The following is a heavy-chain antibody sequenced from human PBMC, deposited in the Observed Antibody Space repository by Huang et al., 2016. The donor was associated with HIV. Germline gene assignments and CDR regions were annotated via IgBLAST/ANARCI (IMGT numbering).Heavy chain of an antibody. J-gene: IGHJ6*03. CDR3: AKVAAGQPFHFYYYMDA. CDR2: SIPLYGSA. Sequence: QVNLVQSGAEVRKPGSSVKVSCKASGGTFKKYAISWVRRAPGQGLEGMGGSIPLYGSAEYAEKFQDRVTLTADGSTNTAYLELDRLTSEDTAVYYCAKVAAGQPFHFYYYMDAWGDGTTVSVSS. V-gene: IGHV1-69*13. CDR1: GGTFKKYA. D-gene: IGHD3-3*02.